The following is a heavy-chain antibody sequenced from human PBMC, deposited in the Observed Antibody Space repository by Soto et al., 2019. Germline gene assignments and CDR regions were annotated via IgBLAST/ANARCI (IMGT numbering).Heavy chain of an antibody. Sequence: ETLSLTCTVSGGSISSYYWSWIRQPPGKGLEWIGYIYYSGSTNYNPSLKSRVTISVDTSKNQFSLKLSSVTAADTAVYYCARARYDSSGFYYFDYWGQGTLVTDSS. CDR1: GGSISSYY. V-gene: IGHV4-59*01. CDR3: ARARYDSSGFYYFDY. CDR2: IYYSGST. J-gene: IGHJ4*02. D-gene: IGHD3-22*01.